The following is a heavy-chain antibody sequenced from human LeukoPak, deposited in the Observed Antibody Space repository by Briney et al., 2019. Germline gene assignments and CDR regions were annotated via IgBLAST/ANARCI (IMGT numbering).Heavy chain of an antibody. D-gene: IGHD5-12*01. Sequence: GGSLRLSCAASGFTFSHYWMQWVRRAPGKGLVWVSRINNDGSGTTYADSVKGRFTISRDNSKNTLYLQMNSLRAEDTAVYYCARGPSGYHNTGGQGTLVTVSS. CDR3: ARGPSGYHNT. J-gene: IGHJ4*02. CDR1: GFTFSHYW. CDR2: INNDGSGT. V-gene: IGHV3-74*01.